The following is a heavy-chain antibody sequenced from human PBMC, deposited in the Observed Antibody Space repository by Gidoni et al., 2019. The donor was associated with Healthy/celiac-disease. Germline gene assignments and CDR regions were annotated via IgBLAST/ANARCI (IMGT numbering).Heavy chain of an antibody. V-gene: IGHV3-33*01. D-gene: IGHD3-9*01. J-gene: IGHJ4*02. CDR1: GFTFSSYG. CDR2: IWFDGSNK. Sequence: QVQLVESGGGVVQPGRSLRLSCAASGFTFSSYGMHWVRQALGKGLEWVAVIWFDGSNKYYADSVKGRFSISRDNSKNTLYLQMNSLRAEDTAVYYCARGEFDWMLRGSGERLDYWGQGTLVTVSS. CDR3: ARGEFDWMLRGSGERLDY.